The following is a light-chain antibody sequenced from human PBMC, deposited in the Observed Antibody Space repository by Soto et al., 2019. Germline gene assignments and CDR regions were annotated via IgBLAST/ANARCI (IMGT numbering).Light chain of an antibody. Sequence: ETVLTQSPGTLSVSLCERATLSASASQSVSIHLASYQQQHGQAPTLLIYDTSTRATGIPARFSGSGSGTNFTLTISSLEHEEFAVYYCQQRNIWPPVTFGQGTRLEIK. CDR1: QSVSIH. CDR3: QQRNIWPPVT. CDR2: DTS. V-gene: IGKV3-11*01. J-gene: IGKJ5*01.